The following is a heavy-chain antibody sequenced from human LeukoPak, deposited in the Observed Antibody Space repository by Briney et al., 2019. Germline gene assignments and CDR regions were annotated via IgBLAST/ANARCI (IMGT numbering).Heavy chain of an antibody. CDR3: ARAHMTTVPMDV. CDR1: DASFSGYY. CDR2: INHSGST. D-gene: IGHD4-17*01. V-gene: IGHV4-34*01. Sequence: NASETLSLTCTVYDASFSGYYWSWIRQPPGKGLEWIGEINHSGSTNYNPSLKSRVTISVDTSKNQFSLNLRSVTAADTAVYYCARAHMTTVPMDVWGQGTTVTVSS. J-gene: IGHJ6*02.